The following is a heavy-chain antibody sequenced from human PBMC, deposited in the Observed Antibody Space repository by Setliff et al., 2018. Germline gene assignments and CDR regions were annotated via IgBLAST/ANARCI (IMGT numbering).Heavy chain of an antibody. CDR1: GGTFSSYA. V-gene: IGHV1-69*10. CDR3: ARVGFYDILTGATNYYYGMDV. D-gene: IGHD3-9*01. CDR2: IIPILGIA. J-gene: IGHJ6*02. Sequence: SVKVSCKASGGTFSSYAISWVRQAPGQGLEWMGGIIPILGIANYAQKFQGRVTITADESTSTAYMELSSLRSEDTAVYYCARVGFYDILTGATNYYYGMDVWGQGTTVTVSS.